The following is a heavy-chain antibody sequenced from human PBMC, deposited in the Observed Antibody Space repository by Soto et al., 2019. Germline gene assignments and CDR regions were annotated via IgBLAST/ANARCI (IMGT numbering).Heavy chain of an antibody. D-gene: IGHD1-26*01. CDR3: ARVAGATGLYYFDY. CDR2: IYYSGST. V-gene: IGHV4-30-4*01. CDR1: GGSISSGDYY. J-gene: IGHJ4*02. Sequence: SETLSLTCTVSGGSISSGDYYWSWIRQPPGKGLEWIGYIYYSGSTYYNPSLKSRVTISVDTSKNQFSLKLSSVTAADTAVYYCARVAGATGLYYFDYWGQGTLVTVSS.